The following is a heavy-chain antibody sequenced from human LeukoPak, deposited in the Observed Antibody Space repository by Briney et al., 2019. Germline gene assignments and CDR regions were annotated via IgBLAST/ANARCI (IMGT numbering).Heavy chain of an antibody. Sequence: EGSLRLSCAASGFTFSIYTMNWVRQAPGKGLEWVSIINYNGDNKYYADSVQGRFTISRDNSKNTVYLQMNSLRAEDTAIYYCAKDGHCPGALCPTQIAVAGYNDNWGQGTLVTVSS. CDR1: GFTFSIYT. D-gene: IGHD6-19*01. V-gene: IGHV3-23*01. J-gene: IGHJ4*02. CDR3: AKDGHCPGALCPTQIAVAGYNDN. CDR2: INYNGDNK.